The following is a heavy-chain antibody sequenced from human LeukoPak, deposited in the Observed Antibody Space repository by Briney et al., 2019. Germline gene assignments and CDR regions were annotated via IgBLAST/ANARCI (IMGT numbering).Heavy chain of an antibody. J-gene: IGHJ5*02. CDR2: IDYTWSA. CDR3: ARLHYVHPNWFDP. Sequence: SETLSLTCSVSGASITSGNFYWAWIRQAPGKPLEWLREIDYTWSAHYTAALKSRVTISADTSKNQFSLRVTSVTAADSAVYFCARLHYVHPNWFDPWGQGTLVIVSS. CDR1: GASITSGNFY. D-gene: IGHD3-16*01. V-gene: IGHV4-39*01.